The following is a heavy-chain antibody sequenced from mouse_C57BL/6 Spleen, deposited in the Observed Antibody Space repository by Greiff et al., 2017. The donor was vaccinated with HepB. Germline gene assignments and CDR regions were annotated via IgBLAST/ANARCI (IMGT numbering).Heavy chain of an antibody. CDR1: GYTFTSYG. Sequence: QVQLQHSGAELARPGASVKLSCKASGYTFTSYGISWVKQRTGQGLEWIGEIYPRSGNTYYNEKFKGKATLTADKSSSTAYMELRSLTSEDSAVYFCAREYAFAMDYWGQGTSVTVSS. V-gene: IGHV1-81*01. CDR2: IYPRSGNT. CDR3: AREYAFAMDY. D-gene: IGHD5-1*01. J-gene: IGHJ4*01.